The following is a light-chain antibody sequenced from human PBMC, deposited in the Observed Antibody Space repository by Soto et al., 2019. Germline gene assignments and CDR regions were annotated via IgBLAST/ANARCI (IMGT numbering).Light chain of an antibody. CDR2: TAS. CDR1: QGISTY. Sequence: DIQLPQSPSFLSASVGDRVTITCRATQGISTYLAWYQHNPGKAPKLLIYTASTLQSGVPSRFSGSGSGTDFTLTISSLQPEDFATYYCQQVKSYPLTFGGGTKVEIK. V-gene: IGKV1-9*01. CDR3: QQVKSYPLT. J-gene: IGKJ4*01.